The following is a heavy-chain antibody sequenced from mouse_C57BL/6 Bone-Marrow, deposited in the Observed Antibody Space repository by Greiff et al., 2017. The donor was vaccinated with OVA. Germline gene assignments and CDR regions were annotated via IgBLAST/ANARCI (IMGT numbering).Heavy chain of an antibody. CDR1: GFTFSDYG. D-gene: IGHD2-5*01. Sequence: EVNVVESGGGLVKPGGSLKLSCAASGFTFSDYGMHWVRQAPEKGLEWVAYISSGSSTIYYADTVKGRFTISRDNAKNTLFLQMTSLRSEDTAMYYCAREGYSNLYYYAMDYWGQGTSVTVSS. V-gene: IGHV5-17*01. CDR3: AREGYSNLYYYAMDY. CDR2: ISSGSSTI. J-gene: IGHJ4*01.